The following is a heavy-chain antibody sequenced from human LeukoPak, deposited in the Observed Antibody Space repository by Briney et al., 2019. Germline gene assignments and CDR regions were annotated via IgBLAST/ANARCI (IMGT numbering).Heavy chain of an antibody. Sequence: GGSLRLSCAASGFTFSSYSMNWVRQAPGKGLEWVSSISSSSYIYYADSVKGRFTISRDNAKNSLYLQMNSLRAEDTAVYYGARSIAVAGTLTGGYWGQGTLVTVSS. V-gene: IGHV3-21*01. CDR3: ARSIAVAGTLTGGY. CDR1: GFTFSSYS. CDR2: ISSSSYI. J-gene: IGHJ4*02. D-gene: IGHD6-19*01.